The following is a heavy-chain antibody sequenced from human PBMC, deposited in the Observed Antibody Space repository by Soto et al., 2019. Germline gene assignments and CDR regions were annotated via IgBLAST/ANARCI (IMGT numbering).Heavy chain of an antibody. D-gene: IGHD6-19*01. Sequence: WGSLRLSCAASGFTFMSYAMNCFRQAPGKGLQWVSTITGSADSTYYADSVKGRFTISRDNSKNTLYLQMNGLRAEDTAIYYCAKDPAVPGLFGYWGQGTLVTVSS. CDR1: GFTFMSYA. CDR3: AKDPAVPGLFGY. J-gene: IGHJ4*02. CDR2: ITGSADST. V-gene: IGHV3-23*01.